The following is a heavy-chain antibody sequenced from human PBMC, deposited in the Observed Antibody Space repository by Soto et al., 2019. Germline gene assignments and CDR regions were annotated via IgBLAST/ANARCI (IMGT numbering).Heavy chain of an antibody. CDR1: GFTFSSYA. CDR2: ISYDGSNK. CDR3: AREKGDSSGYYPTYGMDV. V-gene: IGHV3-30-3*01. J-gene: IGHJ6*02. D-gene: IGHD3-22*01. Sequence: QVQLVESGGGVVQPGRSLRLSCAASGFTFSSYAMHWVRQAPGKGLEWVAVISYDGSNKYYADSVKGRFTISRDNSKNTLYLQMNSLRAEVTAVYYCAREKGDSSGYYPTYGMDVWGQGTTVTVSS.